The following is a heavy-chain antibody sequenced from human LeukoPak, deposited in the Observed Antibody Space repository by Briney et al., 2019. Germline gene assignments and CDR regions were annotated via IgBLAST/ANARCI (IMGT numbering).Heavy chain of an antibody. V-gene: IGHV3-23*01. Sequence: GGSLRLSCAASGFTFSSYAMGWVRQAPGKGLEWVSAISGSGGSTYYADSVKGRFTISRDNSKNTLYLQMNSLRAEDTAVYYCAKEGYYYDSSGYYPPTFWGQGTLVTVSS. CDR2: ISGSGGST. J-gene: IGHJ4*02. CDR3: AKEGYYYDSSGYYPPTF. D-gene: IGHD3-22*01. CDR1: GFTFSSYA.